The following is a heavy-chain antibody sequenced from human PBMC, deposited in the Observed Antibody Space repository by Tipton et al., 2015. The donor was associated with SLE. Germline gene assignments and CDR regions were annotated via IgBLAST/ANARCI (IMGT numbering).Heavy chain of an antibody. CDR2: INHSGST. D-gene: IGHD1-26*01. CDR3: ARGGRSYLDY. Sequence: TLSLTCAVYGGSFSGYYWSWIRQPPGKGLEWIGEINHSGSTNYNPSLKSRVTISVDTSKNQFSLKLSSVTAADTAVYYCARGGRSYLDYWGQGTLVTVSS. CDR1: GGSFSGYY. V-gene: IGHV4-34*01. J-gene: IGHJ4*02.